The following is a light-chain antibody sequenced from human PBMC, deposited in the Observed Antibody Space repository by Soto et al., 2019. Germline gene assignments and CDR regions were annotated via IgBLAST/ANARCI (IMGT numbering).Light chain of an antibody. CDR2: DVN. Sequence: QSVLTQPASVSGSPGQSITISCTGTSSDVGSTFNYVSWYQHHPGKAPRLIMSDVNHRPSGVSDRLSGSKSGNTASLTISGLQAEDEADYFCSAYSTGSTPVLFGGGTQLTVL. J-gene: IGLJ3*02. CDR1: SSDVGSTFNY. CDR3: SAYSTGSTPVL. V-gene: IGLV2-14*03.